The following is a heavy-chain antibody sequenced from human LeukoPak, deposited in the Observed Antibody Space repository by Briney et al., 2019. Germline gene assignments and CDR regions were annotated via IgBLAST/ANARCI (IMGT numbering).Heavy chain of an antibody. D-gene: IGHD6-13*01. J-gene: IGHJ4*02. Sequence: PGGSLRLSCAASGFNFNSYAMNWVRQAPGKGLEWVSVIYSGGSTYYADSVKGRFTISRDNSKNTLYLQMNSLRAEDTAVYYCAKDRASSWYFGAVAGQKASNYWGQGTLVTVSS. CDR2: IYSGGST. V-gene: IGHV3-23*03. CDR1: GFNFNSYA. CDR3: AKDRASSWYFGAVAGQKASNY.